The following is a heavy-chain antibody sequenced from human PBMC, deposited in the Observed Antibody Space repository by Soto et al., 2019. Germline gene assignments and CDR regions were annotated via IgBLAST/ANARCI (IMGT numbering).Heavy chain of an antibody. V-gene: IGHV4-30-4*01. Sequence: QVQLQESGPGLVKPSQTLSLTCTVSGGSISSGDYYWSWIRQPPGKGLEWIGYIYYSGSTYYNPSLKSRVTRAVDTSKNQFSLKLSSVTAADTAVYYCARATKPALYYYDSSGYSAPIVDSFDYWGQGTLVTVSS. J-gene: IGHJ4*02. CDR2: IYYSGST. CDR3: ARATKPALYYYDSSGYSAPIVDSFDY. D-gene: IGHD3-22*01. CDR1: GGSISSGDYY.